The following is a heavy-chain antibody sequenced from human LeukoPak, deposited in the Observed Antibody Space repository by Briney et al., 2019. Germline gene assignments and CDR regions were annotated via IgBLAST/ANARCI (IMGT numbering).Heavy chain of an antibody. J-gene: IGHJ5*02. V-gene: IGHV3-33*01. CDR2: IWYDGSNK. Sequence: GRSLRLSCAASGFTFSSYGMHWVRQAPGKGLEWVAVIWYDGSNKYYADSVKGRFTISRDNSKNTLYLQMNSLRAEDTAVYYCARGADYGDRWFDPWGQGTLVTVSS. CDR1: GFTFSSYG. D-gene: IGHD4-17*01. CDR3: ARGADYGDRWFDP.